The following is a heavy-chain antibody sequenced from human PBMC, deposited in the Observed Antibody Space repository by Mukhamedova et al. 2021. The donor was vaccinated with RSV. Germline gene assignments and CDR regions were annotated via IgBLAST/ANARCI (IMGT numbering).Heavy chain of an antibody. V-gene: IGHV1-3*01. Sequence: GWINGGNTNIKYSQKFQGRVIITRDTSATTASMELSSLTSEDTAVYYCASSDTVWGSYDYWGQGTLVTVSS. CDR3: ASSDTVWGSYDY. CDR2: INGGNTNI. D-gene: IGHD3-16*01. J-gene: IGHJ4*02.